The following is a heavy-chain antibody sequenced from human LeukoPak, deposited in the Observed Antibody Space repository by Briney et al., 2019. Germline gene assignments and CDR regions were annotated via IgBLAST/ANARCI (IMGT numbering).Heavy chain of an antibody. CDR1: GFTFSSYS. Sequence: SGGSLRLSCAASGFTFSSYSMNWVRQAPGKGLEWVSSISSSSSYIYYADSVKGRFTISRDNSKNTLYVQMNSLRADDTAVYYCAKDHYSGSGSYYDYWGRGTLVTVSS. J-gene: IGHJ4*02. CDR2: ISSSSSYI. CDR3: AKDHYSGSGSYYDY. V-gene: IGHV3-21*04. D-gene: IGHD3-10*01.